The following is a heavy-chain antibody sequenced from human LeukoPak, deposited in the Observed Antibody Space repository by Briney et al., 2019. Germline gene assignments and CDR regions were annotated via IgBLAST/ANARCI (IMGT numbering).Heavy chain of an antibody. D-gene: IGHD5-12*01. J-gene: IGHJ4*02. V-gene: IGHV3-23*01. CDR1: GFTLRCYD. Sequence: GGSLRLYCAASGFTLRCYDMSWVRQAPGQGLEWVAATSGSGVNSYYADSVRGRFTISRDNSQNTLYLQMDSLRAEDTALYYCAKEYSGYDFDYWGQGTLVTVSS. CDR3: AKEYSGYDFDY. CDR2: TSGSGVNS.